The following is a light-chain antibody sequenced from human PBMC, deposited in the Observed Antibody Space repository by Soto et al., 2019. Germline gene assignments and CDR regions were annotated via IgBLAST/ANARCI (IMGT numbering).Light chain of an antibody. CDR3: QHYTNWTRR. J-gene: IGKJ1*01. CDR1: QRISSN. Sequence: EVGRTQSPATLAVSPGERATLSCRASQRISSNLAWYQQRPGQAPRLLIYDASNRATGIPARFSGSGSGTDFTLTISSLEPEDFGVYYGQHYTNWTRRFAQGSRADIK. V-gene: IGKV3D-15*01. CDR2: DAS.